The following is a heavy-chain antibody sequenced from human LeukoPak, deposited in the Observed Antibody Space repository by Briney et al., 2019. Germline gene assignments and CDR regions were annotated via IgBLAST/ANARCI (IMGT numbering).Heavy chain of an antibody. CDR3: AKPPYYYYYMDV. CDR2: ISGSGGST. Sequence: PGGSLRLSCSASGFTFISSAMSWVRQAPGKGLEWVSAISGSGGSTYYADSVKGRFTISRDNSKNTLYLQMNSLRAEDTAVYYCAKPPYYYYYMDVWGKGTTVTVSS. J-gene: IGHJ6*03. CDR1: GFTFISSA. V-gene: IGHV3-23*01.